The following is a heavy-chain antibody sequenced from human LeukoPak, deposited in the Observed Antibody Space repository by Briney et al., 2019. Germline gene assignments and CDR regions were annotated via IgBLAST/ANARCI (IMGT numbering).Heavy chain of an antibody. D-gene: IGHD3-22*01. CDR2: IDAGNGRT. CDR1: GYTFRNYA. V-gene: IGHV1-3*01. J-gene: IGHJ4*02. CDR3: ARGSGETGGYYYVY. Sequence: ASVTVSCKASGYTFRNYAMHWVRQAPGQGLEWMGWIDAGNGRTKYSQKFQGRVTITRDTSANTAYMELSTLRSEDTSIYYCARGSGETGGYYYVYWGRGTPVTVSS.